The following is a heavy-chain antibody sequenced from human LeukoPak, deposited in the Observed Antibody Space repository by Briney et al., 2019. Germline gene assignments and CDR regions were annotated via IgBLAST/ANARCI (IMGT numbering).Heavy chain of an antibody. J-gene: IGHJ4*02. D-gene: IGHD3-10*01. CDR1: GFTFSNAW. V-gene: IGHV3-15*01. CDR2: IKSKTDGGTT. Sequence: GGSLRLPCAASGFTFSNAWMSWVRQAPGKGLEWVGRIKSKTDGGTTDYAAPVKGRFTISRDDSKNTLYLQMNSLKTEDTAVYYCTTDVWFGELLSNWGQGTLVTVSS. CDR3: TTDVWFGELLSN.